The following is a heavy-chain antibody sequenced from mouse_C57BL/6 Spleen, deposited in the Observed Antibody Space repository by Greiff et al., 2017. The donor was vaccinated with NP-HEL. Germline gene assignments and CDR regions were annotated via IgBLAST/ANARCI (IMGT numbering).Heavy chain of an antibody. D-gene: IGHD2-4*01. J-gene: IGHJ4*01. CDR2: IDPEDGDT. V-gene: IGHV14-1*01. Sequence: VQLQQSGAELVRPGASVKLSCTASGFNINDYYMHWVKQRPEQGLEWIGRIDPEDGDTEYASKFQGKATMTADTSSNTAYLQLSSLTSEDTAVYYCTLYDYDRAMDYWGQGTSVTVSS. CDR1: GFNINDYY. CDR3: TLYDYDRAMDY.